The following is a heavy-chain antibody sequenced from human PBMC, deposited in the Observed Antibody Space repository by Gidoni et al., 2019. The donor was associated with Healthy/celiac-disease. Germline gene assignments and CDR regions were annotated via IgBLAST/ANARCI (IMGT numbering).Heavy chain of an antibody. CDR3: ARELLWFGEPTFDY. CDR1: GYRFTSYW. D-gene: IGHD3-10*01. CDR2: IYPGDSDT. Sequence: EVQLVQSGAEVNTPGESLKISCNGSGYRFTSYWIGSVRQMPGKGLEWMGIIYPGDSDTRYSPSFQGQVTISADKSISTAYLQWSSLKASDTAMYYCARELLWFGEPTFDYWGQGTLVTVSS. J-gene: IGHJ4*02. V-gene: IGHV5-51*01.